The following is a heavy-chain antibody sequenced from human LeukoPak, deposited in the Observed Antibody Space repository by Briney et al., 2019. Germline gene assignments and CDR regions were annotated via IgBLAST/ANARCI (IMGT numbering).Heavy chain of an antibody. CDR2: INPNSGGT. V-gene: IGHV1-2*06. CDR3: ARDIVVVVAATPTSWFDP. D-gene: IGHD2-15*01. J-gene: IGHJ5*02. Sequence: ASVKVSCKASGYTFTGYYMHWVRQAPGQGLEWMGRINPNSGGTNYAQKFQGRVTMTRDTSISTAYMELSRLRSDDTAVYYCARDIVVVVAATPTSWFDPWGQGTLVTVSS. CDR1: GYTFTGYY.